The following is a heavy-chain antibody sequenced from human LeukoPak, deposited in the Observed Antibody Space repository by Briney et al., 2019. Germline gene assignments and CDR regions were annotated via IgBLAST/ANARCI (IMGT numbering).Heavy chain of an antibody. Sequence: ASVKVSCKASGYTFTSYGISWVQQAPGQGLEWMGWISAYNGNTNYAQKLQGRVTMTTDTSTSTAYMELRSLRSDDTAVYYCARWYCSSASCYSEYFQHWGQGTLVTVSS. CDR1: GYTFTSYG. D-gene: IGHD2-2*01. J-gene: IGHJ1*01. V-gene: IGHV1-18*01. CDR2: ISAYNGNT. CDR3: ARWYCSSASCYSEYFQH.